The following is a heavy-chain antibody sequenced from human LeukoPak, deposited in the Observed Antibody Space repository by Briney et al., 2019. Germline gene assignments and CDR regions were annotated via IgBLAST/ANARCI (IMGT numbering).Heavy chain of an antibody. CDR3: TGGSGWYSPDY. CDR1: GFTFSGSV. J-gene: IGHJ4*02. Sequence: GGSLKLSCAASGFTFSGSVMHWVRQASGKGLEWVGRITSKPNSYATVYAASVKGRFTISSGDSKNTAYLQMNSLKTEDTAVYYCTGGSGWYSPDYWGQGTLVTVSS. V-gene: IGHV3-73*01. CDR2: ITSKPNSYAT. D-gene: IGHD6-19*01.